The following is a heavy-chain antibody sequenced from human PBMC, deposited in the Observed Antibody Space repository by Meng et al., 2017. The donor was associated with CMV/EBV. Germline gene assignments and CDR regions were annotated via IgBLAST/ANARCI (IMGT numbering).Heavy chain of an antibody. D-gene: IGHD6-19*01. V-gene: IGHV3-23*03. CDR1: GFTFSSYA. Sequence: GESLKISCAASGFTFSSYAMSWVRQAPGKGLEWVSVLYSGGSSTNYADSVKGRFTISRDKSKNTLYLQMNSLRAEATAVYYCAKALAGTGPFQHWGQGTLVTVSS. CDR3: AKALAGTGPFQH. CDR2: LYSGGSST. J-gene: IGHJ1*01.